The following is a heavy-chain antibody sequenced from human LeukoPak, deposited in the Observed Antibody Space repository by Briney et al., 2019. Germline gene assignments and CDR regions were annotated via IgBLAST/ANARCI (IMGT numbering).Heavy chain of an antibody. CDR3: ARGGEFYYDSSHY. Sequence: SETLSLTCAVSGYSISTGYHWGWIRQPPGKGLEWIGTISHRGTTYYNLSLKSRLTISVDTSNNQFSLKLISVTAADAAVYYCARGGEFYYDSSHYWGQGILVTVSS. CDR2: ISHRGTT. CDR1: GYSISTGYH. J-gene: IGHJ4*02. D-gene: IGHD3-22*01. V-gene: IGHV4-38-2*01.